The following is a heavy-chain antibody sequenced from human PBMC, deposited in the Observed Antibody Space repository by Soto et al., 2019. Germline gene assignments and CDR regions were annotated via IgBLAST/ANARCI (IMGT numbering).Heavy chain of an antibody. CDR2: ISYDGSNK. CDR1: GFTFSSYG. CDR3: AKDRGRGTVGYCYGMDV. D-gene: IGHD4-17*01. Sequence: QVQLVESGGGVVQPGRSLRLSCAASGFTFSSYGMHWVRQAPGKGLEWVAVISYDGSNKYYADSVKGRFTIYRDNSKNTLYLQMNSLRAEDTAVYYCAKDRGRGTVGYCYGMDVWGQGTTVTVSS. J-gene: IGHJ6*02. V-gene: IGHV3-30*18.